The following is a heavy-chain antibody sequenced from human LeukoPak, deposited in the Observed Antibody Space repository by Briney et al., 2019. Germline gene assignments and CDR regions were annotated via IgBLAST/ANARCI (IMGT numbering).Heavy chain of an antibody. CDR1: GFTVSSNY. J-gene: IGHJ6*02. V-gene: IGHV3-53*01. Sequence: GGSLRLSCAASGFTVSSNYMSWVRQAPGKGLEWVSVICSCGSTYSADSVKGRFTISRANSKNTLYLQMNSLRAEGTAVYYCARDASGRYPPGRRYGMDVWGQGTTVTVSS. CDR3: ARDASGRYPPGRRYGMDV. CDR2: ICSCGST. D-gene: IGHD6-19*01.